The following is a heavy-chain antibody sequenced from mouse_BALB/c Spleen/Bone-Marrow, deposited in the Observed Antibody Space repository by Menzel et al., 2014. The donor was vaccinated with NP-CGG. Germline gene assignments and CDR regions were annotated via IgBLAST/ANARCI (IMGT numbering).Heavy chain of an antibody. CDR2: INPESSTI. D-gene: IGHD1-1*01. J-gene: IGHJ2*01. CDR1: GFDFSRYW. Sequence: EVQLVESGSGLVQPGGSLKLSCAASGFDFSRYWMSWVRQAPGKGLEWIGEINPESSTINYTPSLKDKFIISRDNAKITLYMHMSKVRSEDTALCYCARRGYYGHFDYWGEGTTLTVAS. V-gene: IGHV4-1*02. CDR3: ARRGYYGHFDY.